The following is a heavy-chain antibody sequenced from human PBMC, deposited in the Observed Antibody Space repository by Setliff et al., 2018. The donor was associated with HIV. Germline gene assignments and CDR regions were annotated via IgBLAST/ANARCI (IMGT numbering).Heavy chain of an antibody. V-gene: IGHV4-61*05. CDR2: IDNSGNT. CDR1: GGSITRTPYY. Sequence: SKTLSLTCTVSGGSITRTPYYWGWIRQPPGKGLEWIGYIDNSGNTNYSPSLKSRITISRDTSKNQFSLKLNSVTAADAAVYYCARSTPSVGYISEHWGQGTLVTVSS. D-gene: IGHD5-12*01. J-gene: IGHJ4*02. CDR3: ARSTPSVGYISEH.